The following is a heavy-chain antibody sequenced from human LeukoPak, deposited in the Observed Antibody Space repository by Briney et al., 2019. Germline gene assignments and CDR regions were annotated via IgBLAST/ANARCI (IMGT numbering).Heavy chain of an antibody. Sequence: ASVKVSCKASGYTFTSYDINWVRQAPGQRLEWMGWINAGNGNTKYSQKFQGRVTITRDTSASTAYMELSSLRSEDTAVYYCARVGYYDSSGYYGSYYYYGMDVWGQGTTVTVSS. CDR1: GYTFTSYD. D-gene: IGHD3-22*01. J-gene: IGHJ6*02. V-gene: IGHV1-3*01. CDR3: ARVGYYDSSGYYGSYYYYGMDV. CDR2: INAGNGNT.